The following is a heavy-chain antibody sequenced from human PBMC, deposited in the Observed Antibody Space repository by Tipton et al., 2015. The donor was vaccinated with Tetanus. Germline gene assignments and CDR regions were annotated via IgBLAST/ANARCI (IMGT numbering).Heavy chain of an antibody. J-gene: IGHJ4*02. D-gene: IGHD6-13*01. V-gene: IGHV4-39*07. CDR1: GDSISSSRYY. Sequence: TLSLTCTVTGDSISSSRYYWGWVRQAPGKGLEWIGSIYYRGSTYHSPSLKSRVTMSVDTSKNQFSLHLTSVTAADTAVYYCARGWGSSWYYFDNWGQGTLVTVSS. CDR2: IYYRGST. CDR3: ARGWGSSWYYFDN.